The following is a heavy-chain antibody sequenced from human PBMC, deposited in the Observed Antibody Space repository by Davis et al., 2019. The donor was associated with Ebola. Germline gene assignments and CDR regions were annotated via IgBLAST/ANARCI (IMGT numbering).Heavy chain of an antibody. V-gene: IGHV2-26*01. CDR1: GFSLSEYGVG. D-gene: IGHD3-10*01. CDR3: AHRTLGPGRGAFDI. CDR2: IFSNDEK. J-gene: IGHJ3*02. Sequence: SGPTLVKPTETLTLTCTVSGFSLSEYGVGVSWIRQPPGKALEWLAHIFSNDEKSYSASLKSRLTISKDTSKRQVVLTMTNVDPVDTATYYCAHRTLGPGRGAFDIWGQGTMVTVSS.